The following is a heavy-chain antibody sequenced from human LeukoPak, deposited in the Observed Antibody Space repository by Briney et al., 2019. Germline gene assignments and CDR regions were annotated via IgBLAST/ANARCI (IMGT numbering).Heavy chain of an antibody. CDR3: ARADDYGPFYLADY. J-gene: IGHJ4*02. V-gene: IGHV1-18*01. CDR1: GYPFTSYG. D-gene: IGHD4-17*01. CDR2: IGGYNGYT. Sequence: GASVKVSCKASGYPFTSYGISWVRQAPGQGLEWVGWIGGYNGYTNYAQRLQGRVTMTTDTSTSTADMELRGLRSDDTAVYYCARADDYGPFYLADYCGQRPLVTVSS.